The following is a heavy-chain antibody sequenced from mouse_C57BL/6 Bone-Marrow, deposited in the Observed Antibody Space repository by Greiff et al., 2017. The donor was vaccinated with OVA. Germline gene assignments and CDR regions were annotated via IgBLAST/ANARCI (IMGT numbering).Heavy chain of an antibody. Sequence: EVKLMESGPELVKPGASVKIPCKASGYTFTDYNMDWVKQSHGKSLEWIGDINPNNGGTIYNQKFKGKATLTVDKSSSTAYMELRSLTSEDTAVYDCARAGYSNFYVWGTGTAVTVTS. D-gene: IGHD2-5*01. CDR2: INPNNGGT. CDR3: ARAGYSNFYV. CDR1: GYTFTDYN. V-gene: IGHV1-18*01. J-gene: IGHJ1*03.